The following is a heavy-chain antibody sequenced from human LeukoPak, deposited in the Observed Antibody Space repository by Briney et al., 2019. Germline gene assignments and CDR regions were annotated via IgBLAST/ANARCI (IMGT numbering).Heavy chain of an antibody. CDR3: ARGARSSSSSGVPAYFDY. CDR1: GGSLSGYY. J-gene: IGHJ4*02. D-gene: IGHD6-6*01. Sequence: SETLSLTCAVYGGSLSGYYWSWIRQPPGKGLEWIGEINHSGSTNYNPSLKSRVTISVDASKNQFSLKLSSVTAADTAVYYCARGARSSSSSGVPAYFDYWGQGALVTVSS. V-gene: IGHV4-34*01. CDR2: INHSGST.